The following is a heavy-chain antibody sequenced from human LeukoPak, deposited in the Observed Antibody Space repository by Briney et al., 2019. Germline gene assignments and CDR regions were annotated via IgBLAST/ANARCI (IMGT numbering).Heavy chain of an antibody. V-gene: IGHV1-18*01. CDR1: GYTFTSYG. J-gene: IGHJ4*02. CDR2: ISAYNGNT. D-gene: IGHD6-19*01. CDR3: ARTGIAVAGNEGGDFDY. Sequence: ASAKVSCKASGYTFTSYGISWVRQAPGRGLEWMGWISAYNGNTNYAQKLQGRVTMTTDTSTSTAYMELRSLRSDDTAVYYCARTGIAVAGNEGGDFDYWGQGTLVTVSS.